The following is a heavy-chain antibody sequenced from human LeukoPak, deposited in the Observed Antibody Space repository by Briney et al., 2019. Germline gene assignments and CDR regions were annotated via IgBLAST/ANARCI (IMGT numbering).Heavy chain of an antibody. Sequence: GGSLRLSCAASGFTFSNYAMSWVRQAPGKGLEWVSAISKTGDATWYPDSVEGRFTISRDKSKNILYLQMNSLRAEDTALYYCARDRDFPRDQLDYWGQGTLVTVSS. D-gene: IGHD2-21*02. CDR2: ISKTGDAT. CDR3: ARDRDFPRDQLDY. CDR1: GFTFSNYA. J-gene: IGHJ4*02. V-gene: IGHV3-23*01.